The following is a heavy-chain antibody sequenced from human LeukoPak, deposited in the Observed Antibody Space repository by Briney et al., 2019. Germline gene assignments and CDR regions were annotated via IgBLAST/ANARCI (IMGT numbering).Heavy chain of an antibody. CDR3: ARGRGSTSRH. CDR2: ISTYNGDT. V-gene: IGHV1-18*01. CDR1: GYTFTNYG. J-gene: IGHJ4*02. Sequence: GASVKVSCKASGYTFTNYGITWVRQAPEQGLEWMGWISTYNGDTNYAQSLQGRVTMTTDTSTTTAYMELRNLSSDDTAVYYCARGRGSTSRHWGQGTQATVSS. D-gene: IGHD5-12*01.